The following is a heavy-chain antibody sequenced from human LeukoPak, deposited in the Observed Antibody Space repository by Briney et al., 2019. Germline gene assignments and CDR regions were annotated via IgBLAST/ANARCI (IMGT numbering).Heavy chain of an antibody. CDR3: ASGLLWFGESYFDY. CDR2: IHYSGST. J-gene: IGHJ4*02. D-gene: IGHD3-10*01. CDR1: GGSIGSFF. Sequence: SETLSLTCTVSGGSIGSFFWSWIRQPPGKALEWIGYIHYSGSTKYNPSLKSRVTISVDTSENQFSLTLNSVTAADTAVYYCASGLLWFGESYFDYWGQGTLVTVSS. V-gene: IGHV4-59*12.